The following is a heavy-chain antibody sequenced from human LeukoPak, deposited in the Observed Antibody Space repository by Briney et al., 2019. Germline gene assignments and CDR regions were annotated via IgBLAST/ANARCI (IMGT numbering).Heavy chain of an antibody. CDR1: GFTFSSYA. D-gene: IGHD3-16*01. J-gene: IGHJ4*02. CDR3: AKSPGQEPLGGY. V-gene: IGHV3-23*01. CDR2: ISGSGGST. Sequence: GGSLRLSCSGSGFTFSSYAMSWDRQAPGKGLEWFSAISGSGGSTYYADSVKGRFTISRDNSKNTLYLQMNSLRAEDTAVYYCAKSPGQEPLGGYWGQGTLVTVSS.